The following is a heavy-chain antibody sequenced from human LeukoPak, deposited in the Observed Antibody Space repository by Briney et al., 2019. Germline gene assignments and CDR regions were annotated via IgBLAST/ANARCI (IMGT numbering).Heavy chain of an antibody. CDR2: ISSSSSYI. V-gene: IGHV3-21*01. J-gene: IGHJ4*02. D-gene: IGHD5-12*01. CDR3: ATWGYSGYDSLPLDC. Sequence: GGSLRLSCAASGFTFSSYSMNWVRQAPGKGLEWVSSISSSSSYIYYADSVKGRFTISRDNAKNSLYLQMNSLRAEDTAVYYWATWGYSGYDSLPLDCWGQGTLVTVSS. CDR1: GFTFSSYS.